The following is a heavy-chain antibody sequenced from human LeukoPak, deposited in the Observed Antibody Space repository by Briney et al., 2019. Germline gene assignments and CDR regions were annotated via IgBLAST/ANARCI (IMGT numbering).Heavy chain of an antibody. CDR2: IWYDGSKK. D-gene: IGHD3-9*01. J-gene: IGHJ4*02. Sequence: GGSLRLSCAASGFTLSSYGMLWVRHAPGKGREWVAAIWYDGSKKYHADSVKGRFSISRDNSKNTLFLQMNSLRAEDTAIYYCTRDYLDYQRTGSYNVDWGGGTLVTVSS. CDR3: TRDYLDYQRTGSYNVD. CDR1: GFTLSSYG. V-gene: IGHV3-33*01.